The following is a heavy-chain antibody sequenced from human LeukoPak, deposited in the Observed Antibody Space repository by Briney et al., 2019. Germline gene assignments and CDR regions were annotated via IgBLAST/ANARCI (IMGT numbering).Heavy chain of an antibody. Sequence: SVKVSCKASGATFSIYAISLVRQPPGQGLEWMGGIIPIFSTANYTQKYHGRVTSTADESTSTAYMELSSLRSEDTAVYYCARVYCSGGSCYDYWGQGTLVTVSS. CDR1: GATFSIYA. CDR2: IIPIFSTA. D-gene: IGHD2-15*01. V-gene: IGHV1-69*13. CDR3: ARVYCSGGSCYDY. J-gene: IGHJ4*02.